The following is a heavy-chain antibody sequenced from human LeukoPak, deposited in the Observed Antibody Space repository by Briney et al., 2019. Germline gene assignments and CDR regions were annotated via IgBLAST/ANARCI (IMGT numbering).Heavy chain of an antibody. Sequence: SETLSLTCTVSGGSISSGGYYWSWIRQHPGKGLEWIGYIYYSGSTYYNPSLKSRVTISVDTSKNQFSLKLSSVTAADTAVYYCAGKYYDFWSGYYPHYWGQGTLGTVSS. D-gene: IGHD3-3*01. CDR2: IYYSGST. CDR1: GGSISSGGYY. J-gene: IGHJ4*02. CDR3: AGKYYDFWSGYYPHY. V-gene: IGHV4-31*03.